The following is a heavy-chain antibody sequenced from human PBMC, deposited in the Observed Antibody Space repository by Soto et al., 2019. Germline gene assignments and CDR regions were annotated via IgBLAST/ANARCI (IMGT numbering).Heavy chain of an antibody. CDR2: IIPIFGTA. Sequence: SVKVSCKASGGTFSSYAISWVRQAPGQGLEWMGGIIPIFGTANYAQKFQGRVTITADESTSTAYMELSSLRSEDTAVYYCARDHRGYCSGGSCYTFYYYYGMDVWGQGTTVTV. V-gene: IGHV1-69*13. CDR1: GGTFSSYA. D-gene: IGHD2-15*01. J-gene: IGHJ6*02. CDR3: ARDHRGYCSGGSCYTFYYYYGMDV.